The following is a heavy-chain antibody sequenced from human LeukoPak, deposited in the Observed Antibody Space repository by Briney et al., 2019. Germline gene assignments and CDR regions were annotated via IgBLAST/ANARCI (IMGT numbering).Heavy chain of an antibody. Sequence: GASVKVSCKASGYTFTGYYMHWVRQAPGQGLEWMGWINPNSGGTNYAQKFQGGVTMTRDTSISTAYMELSRLRSDDTAVYYCARGFDFWSGNELDSWGQGTLLTVSS. D-gene: IGHD3-3*01. J-gene: IGHJ4*02. CDR2: INPNSGGT. V-gene: IGHV1-2*02. CDR3: ARGFDFWSGNELDS. CDR1: GYTFTGYY.